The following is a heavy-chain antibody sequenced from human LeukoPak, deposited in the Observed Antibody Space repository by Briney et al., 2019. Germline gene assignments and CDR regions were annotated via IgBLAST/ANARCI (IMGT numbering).Heavy chain of an antibody. Sequence: GGSLRLSCAASGFTFSNYAITWVRQAPGKGLGWVSSISGSGGSTYYTDSVKGRFTISRDNSKNTLYLQMNSLRAEDTAVYYCAKLRYDFWSGYWAPFFDYWGQGTLVTVSS. J-gene: IGHJ4*02. CDR3: AKLRYDFWSGYWAPFFDY. CDR2: ISGSGGST. D-gene: IGHD3-3*01. CDR1: GFTFSNYA. V-gene: IGHV3-23*01.